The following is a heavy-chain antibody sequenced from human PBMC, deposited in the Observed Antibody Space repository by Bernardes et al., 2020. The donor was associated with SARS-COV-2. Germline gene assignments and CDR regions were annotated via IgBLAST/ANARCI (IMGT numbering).Heavy chain of an antibody. V-gene: IGHV6-1*01. CDR1: GDTVSSISVT. CDR2: TYYRSDWNS. J-gene: IGHJ6*02. Sequence: SQTLSLTCVVSGDTVSSISVTWNWIRQSPSRGLEWLGRTYYRSDWNSDYAVSVRGRINIYADTSRNQFSLQLNSVTPDDTAVYFCARELSPSYFFYYTLDVWGQGTTVTVSS. D-gene: IGHD3-10*01. CDR3: ARELSPSYFFYYTLDV.